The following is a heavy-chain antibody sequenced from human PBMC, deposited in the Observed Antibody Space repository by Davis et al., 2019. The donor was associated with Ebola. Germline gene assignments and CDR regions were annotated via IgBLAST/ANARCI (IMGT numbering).Heavy chain of an antibody. CDR3: AKGGSSGWYQYYYYYGMDV. CDR1: GFPFSSYS. J-gene: IGHJ6*02. D-gene: IGHD6-19*01. Sequence: GESLKISCAASGFPFSSYSMNWVRQAPGKGLEWVSGLSGSGASTYYADPVRGRFTISRNNSKNTLHLQMNSLRAEDTAIYYCAKGGSSGWYQYYYYYGMDVWGQGTTVTVSS. CDR2: LSGSGAST. V-gene: IGHV3-23*01.